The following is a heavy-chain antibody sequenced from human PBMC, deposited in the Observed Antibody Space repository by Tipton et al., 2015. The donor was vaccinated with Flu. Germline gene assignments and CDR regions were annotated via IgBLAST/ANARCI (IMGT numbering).Heavy chain of an antibody. D-gene: IGHD4-11*01. CDR2: VHQAGTT. J-gene: IGHJ5*01. CDR3: ARRDYSNYVSEPKSWFDS. Sequence: TLSLTCSVYGSAIARTFFWGGIRQPPGKGPEWIGNVHQAGTTYYNPSLMSRITITVDRPKNHFSLRLTSVTAADPAVYYCARRDYSNYVSEPKSWFDSWGCGIQVSASS. CDR1: GSAIARTFF. V-gene: IGHV4-38-2*01.